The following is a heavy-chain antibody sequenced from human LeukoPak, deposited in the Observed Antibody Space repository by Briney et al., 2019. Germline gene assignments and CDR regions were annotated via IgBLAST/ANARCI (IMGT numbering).Heavy chain of an antibody. CDR2: INPNSGDT. V-gene: IGHV1-2*02. D-gene: IGHD6-19*01. Sequence: ASVKVSCKASGYTFTDSYMDWVRQAPGQGLEWMGWINPNSGDTNYAQKFQGRVTMTRDTSISTAYMELSRLTSDDTAVYYCARGDSSGWYGEVDYWGQGTLVTVSS. CDR3: ARGDSSGWYGEVDY. J-gene: IGHJ4*02. CDR1: GYTFTDSY.